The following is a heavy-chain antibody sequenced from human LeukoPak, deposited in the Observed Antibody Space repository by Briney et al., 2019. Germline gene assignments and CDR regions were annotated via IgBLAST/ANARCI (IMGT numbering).Heavy chain of an antibody. J-gene: IGHJ2*01. CDR2: IYTGDSDP. CDR3: AKIQSFGCWFFDL. D-gene: IGHD5-18*01. CDR1: GYDFSTSW. Sequence: GESLKISCQGSGYDFSTSWIAWVRQAPGKGLEWVGSIYTGDSDPRYSPSFQGHVTMSADKSVNTASLQWNSLQGSDTGVYYCAKIQSFGCWFFDLWGRGTLVAVSS. V-gene: IGHV5-51*01.